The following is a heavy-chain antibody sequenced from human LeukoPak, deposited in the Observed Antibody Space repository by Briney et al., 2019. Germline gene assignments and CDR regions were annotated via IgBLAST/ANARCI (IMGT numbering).Heavy chain of an antibody. CDR2: ISYDGSNK. D-gene: IGHD3-22*01. V-gene: IGHV3-30-3*02. Sequence: PGGSLRLSCAASGFTFSSYAMHWVRQAPGKGLEWVAVISYDGSNKYYADSVKGRFTISRDNSKNTLYLQMNSLRAEDTAVYYCAKRGLVVINPLDAFDIWGQGTMVTVSS. CDR3: AKRGLVVINPLDAFDI. CDR1: GFTFSSYA. J-gene: IGHJ3*02.